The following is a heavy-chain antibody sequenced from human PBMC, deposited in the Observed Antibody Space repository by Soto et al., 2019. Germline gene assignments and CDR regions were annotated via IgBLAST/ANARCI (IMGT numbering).Heavy chain of an antibody. CDR2: INHSGST. CDR3: ARGRERYYDFWSGYYTGAFDI. V-gene: IGHV4-34*01. J-gene: IGHJ3*02. Sequence: SETLSLTCAVYGGSFSGYYWSWIRQPPGKGLEWIGEINHSGSTNYNPSLKSRVTISVDTSKNQFSLKLSSVTAADTAVYYCARGRERYYDFWSGYYTGAFDIWGQGTMVTVSS. CDR1: GGSFSGYY. D-gene: IGHD3-3*01.